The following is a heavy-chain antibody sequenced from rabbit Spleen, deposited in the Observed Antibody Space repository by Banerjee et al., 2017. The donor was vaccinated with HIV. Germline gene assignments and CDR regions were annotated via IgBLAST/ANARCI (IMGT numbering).Heavy chain of an antibody. V-gene: IGHV1S40*01. CDR1: GFSLTSSDY. CDR2: IDAGSSGFT. J-gene: IGHJ6*01. Sequence: QSLEESGGDPVKPGASLTLTCTASGFSLTSSDYMCWVRQAPGKGLEWIACIDAGSSGFTYHASWAKGRFTISKTSSTTVTLQMTRLTAADTAAYFCARDTSTSFSSYGMDLWGQGTLVTVS. D-gene: IGHD1-1*01. CDR3: ARDTSTSFSSYGMDL.